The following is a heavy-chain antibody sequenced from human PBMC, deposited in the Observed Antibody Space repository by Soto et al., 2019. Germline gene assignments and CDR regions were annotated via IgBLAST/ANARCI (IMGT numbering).Heavy chain of an antibody. Sequence: QVQLVQSGAEVKKPGASVKVSCTASGYTFTSYGITWVRQAPGQGLEWMGWINTDNGKTYYAQKLQGRVTMTTDTSTTTAYMELRSLKSDDTAVYYCARGITCGGVLNGMDVWGQGTTVTVSS. CDR2: INTDNGKT. J-gene: IGHJ6*02. CDR3: ARGITCGGVLNGMDV. D-gene: IGHD3-16*01. CDR1: GYTFTSYG. V-gene: IGHV1-18*01.